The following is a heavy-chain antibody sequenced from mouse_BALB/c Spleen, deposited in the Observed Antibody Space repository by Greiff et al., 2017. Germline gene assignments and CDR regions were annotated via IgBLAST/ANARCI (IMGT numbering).Heavy chain of an antibody. CDR2: IDPSDSYT. J-gene: IGHJ4*01. CDR1: GYTFTSYW. V-gene: IGHV1-69*02. CDR3: ARGGRMDY. Sequence: QVQLQQPGAELVKPGASVKMSCKASGYTFTSYWMHWVKQRPGQGLEWIGVIDPSDSYTSYNQKFKGKATLTADKSSSTAYMQLSSLTSEDSAVYYCARGGRMDYWGQGTSVTVSS.